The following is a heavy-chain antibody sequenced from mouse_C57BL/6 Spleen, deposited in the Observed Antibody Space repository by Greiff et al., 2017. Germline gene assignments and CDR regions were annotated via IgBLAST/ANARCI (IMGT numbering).Heavy chain of an antibody. J-gene: IGHJ1*03. V-gene: IGHV1-53*01. D-gene: IGHD1-1*01. Sequence: QVHVKQPGTELVKPGASVKLSCKASGYTFTSYWMHWVKQRPGQGLEWIGNINPSNGGTNYNEKFKSKATLTVDKSSSTAYMQLSSLTSEDSAVYYCARGEDYYGSSPYWYFDVWGTGTTVTVSS. CDR1: GYTFTSYW. CDR2: INPSNGGT. CDR3: ARGEDYYGSSPYWYFDV.